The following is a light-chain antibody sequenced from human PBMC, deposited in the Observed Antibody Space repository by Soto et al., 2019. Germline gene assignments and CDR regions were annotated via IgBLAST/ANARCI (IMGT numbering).Light chain of an antibody. CDR1: QSISSR. V-gene: IGKV1-5*01. Sequence: DIQMTQSPSTLSASVGDRVTITCRASQSISSRLAWYQQKPGKAPKLLIYDVSSLESGVPSRFSGSGSGTEFTLTINSLQPDDFATYYCQHYDAYPITFGQGTRLEIK. J-gene: IGKJ5*01. CDR3: QHYDAYPIT. CDR2: DVS.